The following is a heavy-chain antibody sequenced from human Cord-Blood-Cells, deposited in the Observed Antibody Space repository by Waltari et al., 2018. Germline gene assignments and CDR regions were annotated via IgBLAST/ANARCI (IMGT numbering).Heavy chain of an antibody. CDR1: GGTFSRYA. CDR3: LIMPGYCSSTSCYTKNFHH. D-gene: IGHD2-2*02. Sequence: QVQLVQSGAEVKKPGASVEVSCKASGGTFSRYAISWVRQAPGQGLEWMGSSRPINATGNCADQFQGGVTITWDSAKSTAYMRLSSLTSEATAVYYCLIMPGYCSSTSCYTKNFHHWGEGSLVTGCS. J-gene: IGHJ1*01. CDR2: SRPINATG. V-gene: IGHV1-69*06.